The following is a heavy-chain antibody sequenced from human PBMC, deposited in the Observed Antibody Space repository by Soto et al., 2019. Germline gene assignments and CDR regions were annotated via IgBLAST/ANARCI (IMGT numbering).Heavy chain of an antibody. V-gene: IGHV3-15*01. CDR3: NKVLALRTNNAFDI. CDR2: IKSKGGGGTT. J-gene: IGHJ3*02. Sequence: EGQLVESGGRLVEPGGSLRLSCAASGFNFNVAWMNCVRQAPGKGLEWLGRIKSKGGGGTTEYVACVKGRFTISRDDLKNTLFPQMNSFKIKKSDVNNFNKVLALRTNNAFDIWGQWTMFTVSS. CDR1: GFNFNVAW. D-gene: IGHD1-1*01.